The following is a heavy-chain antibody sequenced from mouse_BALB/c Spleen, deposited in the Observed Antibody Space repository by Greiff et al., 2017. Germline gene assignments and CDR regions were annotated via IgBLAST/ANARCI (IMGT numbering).Heavy chain of an antibody. CDR1: GYSITSGYY. CDR2: ISYDGSN. Sequence: EVQLQQSGPGLVKPSQSLSLTCSVTGYSITSGYYWNWIRQFPGNKLEWMGYISYDGSNNYNPSLKNRISITRDTSKNQFFLKLNSVTTEDTATYYGARERYGNCDYWGQGTSVTVSS. V-gene: IGHV3-6*02. D-gene: IGHD2-10*02. CDR3: ARERYGNCDY. J-gene: IGHJ4*01.